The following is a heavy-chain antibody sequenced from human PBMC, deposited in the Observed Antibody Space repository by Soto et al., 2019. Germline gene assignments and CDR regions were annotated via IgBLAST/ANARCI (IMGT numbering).Heavy chain of an antibody. Sequence: EVQLLESGGGLVQPGGSLRLSCAASGFTFSSYAMSWVRQAPGKGLEWVSAISGSGGSTYYADSVKGRFTISRDNSKNTRYLQRNSRRAEDTAVYYCANGGGEQLDPYYYGMDVWGQGTTGTVSS. V-gene: IGHV3-23*01. CDR1: GFTFSSYA. J-gene: IGHJ6*02. D-gene: IGHD1-1*01. CDR3: ANGGGEQLDPYYYGMDV. CDR2: ISGSGGST.